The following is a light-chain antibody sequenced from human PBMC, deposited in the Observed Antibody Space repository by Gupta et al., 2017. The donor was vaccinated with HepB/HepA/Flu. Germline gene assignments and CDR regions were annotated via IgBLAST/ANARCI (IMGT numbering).Light chain of an antibody. J-gene: IGKJ3*01. CDR2: DAS. V-gene: IGKV1-33*01. Sequence: DIQMTQSPSSLSASVGDRVTITCQASQDISNYLNWYQQKPGKAPKLLIYDASNLETGVPSRFSGSGSVTDFTFTISSLQPEDIATYYCQQYDNLPRKAFGPGTKVDIK. CDR1: QDISNY. CDR3: QQYDNLPRKA.